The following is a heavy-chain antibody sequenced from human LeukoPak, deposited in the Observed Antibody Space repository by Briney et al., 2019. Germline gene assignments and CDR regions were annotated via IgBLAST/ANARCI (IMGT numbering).Heavy chain of an antibody. D-gene: IGHD2-21*02. CDR2: VKSKTDGGTT. CDR3: TTDPNIVVVTAIWYYYYYMDV. Sequence: KSGGSLRLSCADSVFTFSNAWMSRVRDAPGEGGEWVGRVKSKTDGGTTDYAAPVKGRFTISRDDSKNTLYLQMNSLKTEDTAVYYCTTDPNIVVVTAIWYYYYYMDVWGKGTTVTISS. J-gene: IGHJ6*03. V-gene: IGHV3-15*01. CDR1: VFTFSNAW.